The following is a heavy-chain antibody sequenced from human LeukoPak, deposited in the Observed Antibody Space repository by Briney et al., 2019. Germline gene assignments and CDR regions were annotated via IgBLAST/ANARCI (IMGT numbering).Heavy chain of an antibody. Sequence: PGGPLRLSCAASGFTLTSNWIHWVRQAPGQGLVWVSRIDDSGSGTSYADSVKGRFTISRDTAKNTVSLQMNSLRVDDTAVYYCATIFDVWGQGTLVTVSS. CDR2: IDDSGSGT. V-gene: IGHV3-74*01. CDR1: GFTLTSNW. CDR3: ATIFDV. J-gene: IGHJ4*02.